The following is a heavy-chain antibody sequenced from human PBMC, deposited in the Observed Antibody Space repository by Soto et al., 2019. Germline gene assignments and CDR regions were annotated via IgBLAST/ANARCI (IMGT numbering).Heavy chain of an antibody. Sequence: GGSLRLSCAASGFTFSSYDMHWVRQATGKGLEWVSAIGTAGDTYYPGSVKGRFTTSRENAKNSLYLQMNSLRAGDTAVYYCARSYSISAFDIWGQGTMVTVSS. CDR1: GFTFSSYD. CDR3: ARSYSISAFDI. J-gene: IGHJ3*02. D-gene: IGHD1-26*01. V-gene: IGHV3-13*01. CDR2: IGTAGDT.